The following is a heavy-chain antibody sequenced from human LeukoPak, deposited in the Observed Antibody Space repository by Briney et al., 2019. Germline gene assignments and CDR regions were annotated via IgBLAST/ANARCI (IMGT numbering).Heavy chain of an antibody. J-gene: IGHJ4*02. CDR2: INPNSGGT. Sequence: VSVKVSCKASGYTFTGYYMHWVRQAPGQGLEWMGWINPNSGGTNYAQKFQGGVTMTRDTSISTAYMELSRLRSDDTAVYYRARVAGLGFLDYWGQGTLVTVSS. D-gene: IGHD3-3*01. V-gene: IGHV1-2*02. CDR1: GYTFTGYY. CDR3: ARVAGLGFLDY.